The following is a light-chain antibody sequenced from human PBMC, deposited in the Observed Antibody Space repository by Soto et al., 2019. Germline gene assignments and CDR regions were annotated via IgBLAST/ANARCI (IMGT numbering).Light chain of an antibody. CDR2: DNS. CDR3: GTWDSSLSAVI. J-gene: IGLJ2*01. Sequence: QSVLTQPPSVSAAPGQKVTISCSGSNPNIGSNYVSWYQHLPGAAPKLLIYDNSVRPSGIPDRFSGSKSGTSATLGITGLQTGDEAHYYCGTWDSSLSAVIFGGGTQLTVL. V-gene: IGLV1-51*01. CDR1: NPNIGSNY.